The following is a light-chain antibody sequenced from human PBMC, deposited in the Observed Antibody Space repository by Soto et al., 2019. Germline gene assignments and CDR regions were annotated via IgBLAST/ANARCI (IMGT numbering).Light chain of an antibody. V-gene: IGLV2-14*01. Sequence: QSALTQPASVSGSLGRSITISCTGTSSEVGGYNYVSWYQQHPGKAPKLMIYEVSNRPSGVSNRFSGSKSGNTASLTISGLQAEDEADYYCSSYTSSSTPVVFGGGTNLTVL. CDR3: SSYTSSSTPVV. CDR2: EVS. J-gene: IGLJ2*01. CDR1: SSEVGGYNY.